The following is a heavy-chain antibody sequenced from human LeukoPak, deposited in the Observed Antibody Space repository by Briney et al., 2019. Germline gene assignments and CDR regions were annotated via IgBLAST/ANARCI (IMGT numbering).Heavy chain of an antibody. D-gene: IGHD1-14*01. J-gene: IGHJ4*02. V-gene: IGHV3-7*01. CDR3: ARDKITGASTNDY. CDR1: GFSFTNYW. CDR2: INQDGSER. Sequence: PGASLRLSCAASGFSFTNYWMSWVRQAPGMGLEWVAIINQDGSERYYVDSVKGRFTVSRDSAKNSLYLQMNSLRVEDTAVYYCARDKITGASTNDYWGQGTLVTVSS.